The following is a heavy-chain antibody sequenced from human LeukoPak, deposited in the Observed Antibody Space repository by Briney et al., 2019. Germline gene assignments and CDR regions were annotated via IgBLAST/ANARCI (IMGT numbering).Heavy chain of an antibody. D-gene: IGHD6-13*01. J-gene: IGHJ4*02. CDR2: IYYSGST. CDR3: ARGVWAAGGAYRFDY. CDR1: GGSISSGGYS. Sequence: NPSETLSLTCAVSGGSISSGGYSWSWIRQPPGRGMEWIGYIYYSGSTYYNPSLKSRLTISVDTSKNQFSLKLSSVTAADTAVYHCARGVWAAGGAYRFDYWGQGTLVAVSS. V-gene: IGHV4-30-4*07.